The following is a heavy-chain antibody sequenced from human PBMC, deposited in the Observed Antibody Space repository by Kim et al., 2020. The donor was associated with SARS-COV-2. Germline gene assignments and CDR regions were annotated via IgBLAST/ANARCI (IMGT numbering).Heavy chain of an antibody. Sequence: SETLSLTCTVSGGSISSSSYYWGWIRQPPGKGLEWIGSIYYSGSTYYNPSLKSRVTISVDTSKNQFSLKLSSVTAADTAVYYCARLRGSHVGEFDYWGQGTLVTVSS. CDR2: IYYSGST. J-gene: IGHJ4*02. V-gene: IGHV4-39*01. CDR3: ARLRGSHVGEFDY. D-gene: IGHD3-16*01. CDR1: GGSISSSSYY.